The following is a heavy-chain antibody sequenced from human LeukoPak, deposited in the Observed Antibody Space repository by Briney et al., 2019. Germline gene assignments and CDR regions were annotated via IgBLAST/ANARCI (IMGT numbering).Heavy chain of an antibody. J-gene: IGHJ6*04. Sequence: SVTVSCKASGGTFSSYAISWVRQAPGQGLEWMGGIIPIFGTANYAQKFQGRVTITADESTSTAYMELSSLRSEDTAVYYCARGTSYGSGSSYYYYGMDVWGKGTTVTVSS. CDR2: IIPIFGTA. V-gene: IGHV1-69*13. CDR3: ARGTSYGSGSSYYYYGMDV. CDR1: GGTFSSYA. D-gene: IGHD3-10*01.